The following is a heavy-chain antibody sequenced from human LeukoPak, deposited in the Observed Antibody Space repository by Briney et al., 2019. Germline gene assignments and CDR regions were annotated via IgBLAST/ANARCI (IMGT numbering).Heavy chain of an antibody. CDR1: GFTFSLYA. CDR2: ISSNGYSA. J-gene: IGHJ6*02. Sequence: GGSLRLSCSASGFTFSLYAMHWLRQAPGKGLEYVSAISSNGYSAYYADSVKGRFTISRDNSKNTVYLQMNSLTAEDTAVYFCVKADSSSGWYGSGYFYYGMDVWGQGTTVTVSS. D-gene: IGHD6-19*01. V-gene: IGHV3-64D*06. CDR3: VKADSSSGWYGSGYFYYGMDV.